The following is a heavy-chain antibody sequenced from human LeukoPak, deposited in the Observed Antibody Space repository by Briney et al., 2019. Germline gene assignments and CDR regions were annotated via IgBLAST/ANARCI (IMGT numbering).Heavy chain of an antibody. J-gene: IGHJ5*02. Sequence: SETLSLTCTVSGGSISSYYWSWIRQPPGKGLEWIGYIHYSGSTHYNPSLKGRVTISVDTSKNQFSLKLTSVTAADSAVYYCARGPRFGELLWHWFDPWGQGTLVTVSS. V-gene: IGHV4-59*01. CDR3: ARGPRFGELLWHWFDP. D-gene: IGHD3-10*01. CDR2: IHYSGST. CDR1: GGSISSYY.